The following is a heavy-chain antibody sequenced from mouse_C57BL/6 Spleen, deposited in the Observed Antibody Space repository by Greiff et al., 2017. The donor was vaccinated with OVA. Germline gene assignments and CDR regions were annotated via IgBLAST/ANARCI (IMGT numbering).Heavy chain of an antibody. V-gene: IGHV1-54*01. CDR1: GYAFTNYL. CDR3: AITYDYLDWFAD. D-gene: IGHD2-4*01. CDR2: INPGSGGT. Sequence: QVQLQQSGAELVRPGTSVKVSCKASGYAFTNYLIEWVKQRPGQGLEWIGVINPGSGGTNYNEKFKGKATLTADKSSSTAYMQLSSLTSEDSAVYFCAITYDYLDWFADWGQGTLVTVSA. J-gene: IGHJ3*01.